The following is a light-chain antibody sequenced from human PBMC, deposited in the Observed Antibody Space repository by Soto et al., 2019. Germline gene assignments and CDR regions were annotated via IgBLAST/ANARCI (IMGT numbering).Light chain of an antibody. J-gene: IGLJ2*01. CDR2: EGN. CDR3: SAYAGTRVL. V-gene: IGLV2-23*01. CDR1: SSDVGNYPL. Sequence: QSALTQPASVSGSPGQSITISCSGTSSDVGNYPLVSWYQQHPGKAPKLVIYEGNKRPSGVSNRFSGSKSGYTASLTISGLQADDEADYYCSAYAGTRVLFGGGTKLTV.